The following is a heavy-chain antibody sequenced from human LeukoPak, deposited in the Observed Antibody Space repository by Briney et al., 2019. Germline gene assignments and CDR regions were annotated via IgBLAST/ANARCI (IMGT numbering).Heavy chain of an antibody. CDR3: ARGPKDYDFWSGYGALYYYYYYGMDV. CDR2: MNPNSGNT. CDR1: GYTFTIYD. D-gene: IGHD3-3*01. J-gene: IGHJ6*02. V-gene: IGHV1-8*01. Sequence: ASVTVSCKASGYTFTIYDINWVRQATGQGLEWMGWMNPNSGNTGYAQKFQGRVTMTRNTSISTAYMELSSLRSEDTAVYYCARGPKDYDFWSGYGALYYYYYYGMDVWGQGTTVTVSS.